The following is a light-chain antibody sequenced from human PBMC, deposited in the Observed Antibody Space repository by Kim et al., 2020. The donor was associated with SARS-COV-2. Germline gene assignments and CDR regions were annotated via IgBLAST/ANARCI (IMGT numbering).Light chain of an antibody. CDR3: QAWDSSTWV. J-gene: IGLJ3*02. Sequence: VSPEQTASITCSGDRLGDKYACWYQQKPGQSPVLVIYQDSKRPSGIPERFSGSNSGNTATLTIGGTQAMDEADYYCQAWDSSTWVFGGGTQLTVL. V-gene: IGLV3-1*01. CDR1: RLGDKY. CDR2: QDS.